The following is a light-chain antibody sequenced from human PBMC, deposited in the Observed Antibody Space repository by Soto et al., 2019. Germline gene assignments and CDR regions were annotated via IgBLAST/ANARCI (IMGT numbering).Light chain of an antibody. Sequence: DIQMTQSPSTLSASVGERVTSTFRASQSVRSWLAWYQQKPGTAPKLLIFDASRLESGVPSRFSGSASGTEFTLTISSLQPDDFATYYCQQYDNYPLTFGGGTKVDIK. V-gene: IGKV1-5*01. J-gene: IGKJ4*01. CDR2: DAS. CDR3: QQYDNYPLT. CDR1: QSVRSW.